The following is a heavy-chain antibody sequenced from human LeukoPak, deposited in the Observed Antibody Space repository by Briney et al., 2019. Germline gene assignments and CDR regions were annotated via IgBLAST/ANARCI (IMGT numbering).Heavy chain of an antibody. J-gene: IGHJ4*02. D-gene: IGHD3-22*01. CDR1: GFTFSSYG. Sequence: GGSLRLSCAASGFTFSSYGMHWVRQAPGKGLEWVSAISGSGGSTYYADSVKGRFTISRDNSKNTLYLQMNSLRAEDTAVYYCAKTSGVIVVVITVYYFDYWGQGTLVTVSS. CDR3: AKTSGVIVVVITVYYFDY. V-gene: IGHV3-23*01. CDR2: ISGSGGST.